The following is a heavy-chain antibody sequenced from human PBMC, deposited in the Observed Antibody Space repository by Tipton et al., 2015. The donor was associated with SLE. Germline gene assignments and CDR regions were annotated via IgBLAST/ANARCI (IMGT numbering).Heavy chain of an antibody. D-gene: IGHD1-1*01. CDR3: VKDFNWSFDY. V-gene: IGHV3-23*01. CDR1: GFTFINYA. J-gene: IGHJ4*02. CDR2: LSGSGFST. Sequence: SLRLSCAASGFTFINYAMSWVRQAPGKGLEWVSSLSGSGFSTYYADSVKGRFTISRDNFKSTLYLQMSSLRVEDTAIYYCVKDFNWSFDYWGRGTLVTVSS.